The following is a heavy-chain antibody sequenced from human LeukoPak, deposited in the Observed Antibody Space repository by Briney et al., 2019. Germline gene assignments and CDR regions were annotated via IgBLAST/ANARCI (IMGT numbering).Heavy chain of an antibody. CDR1: GGSFSGYY. J-gene: IGHJ3*02. V-gene: IGHV4-34*01. D-gene: IGHD3-9*01. CDR2: INHSGST. Sequence: SETLSLTCAVYGGSFSGYYWSWIRQPSGKGLEWIGEINHSGSTNYNPSLKSRVTISVDTSKNQFSLKLSSVTAADTAVYYCARGLGTRYFDWLLSPNDAFDIWGQGTMVTVSS. CDR3: ARGLGTRYFDWLLSPNDAFDI.